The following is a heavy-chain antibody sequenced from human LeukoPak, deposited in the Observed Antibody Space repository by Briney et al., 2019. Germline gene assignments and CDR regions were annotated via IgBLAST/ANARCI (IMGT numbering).Heavy chain of an antibody. V-gene: IGHV5-51*01. CDR2: IYPGYSDT. D-gene: IGHD2-2*01. Sequence: GESLKTPCRGSGYSFTTYWTDWVRQIPGKGLEWMEIIYPGYSDTRTSPTSQVQVRMSADTSINTAYLQWSSLKASATAMYYCARRQGCSSTSCPPDYWGQGTLVTVSS. J-gene: IGHJ4*02. CDR3: ARRQGCSSTSCPPDY. CDR1: GYSFTTYW.